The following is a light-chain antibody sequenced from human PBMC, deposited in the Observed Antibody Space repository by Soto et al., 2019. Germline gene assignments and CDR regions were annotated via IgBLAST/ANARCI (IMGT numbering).Light chain of an antibody. CDR1: SSDVGGYNF. Sequence: QSALTQPASVSGSLGQSITISCTGTSSDVGGYNFVSWYQQHPGKAPKLMIYEVNSRPSGVSNRFSGSKSGNTASLTISGLQAEDEADYYCSSYTSSSIVVFGGGTKLTVL. CDR2: EVN. V-gene: IGLV2-14*01. CDR3: SSYTSSSIVV. J-gene: IGLJ2*01.